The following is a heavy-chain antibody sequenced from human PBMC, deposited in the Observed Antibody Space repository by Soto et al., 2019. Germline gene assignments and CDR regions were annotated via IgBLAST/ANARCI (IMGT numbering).Heavy chain of an antibody. CDR1: GYTFTSYY. J-gene: IGHJ6*03. V-gene: IGHV1-46*03. CDR2: INPSGGST. CDR3: ATGCSGGSCYYYYYYMDV. D-gene: IGHD2-15*01. Sequence: ASVKVSCKASGYTFTSYYMHWVRQAPGQGLEWMGIINPSGGSTSYAQKFQGRVTMTRDTSTSTVYMELSSLRSEDTAVYYCATGCSGGSCYYYYYYMDVWAKGPRSPSP.